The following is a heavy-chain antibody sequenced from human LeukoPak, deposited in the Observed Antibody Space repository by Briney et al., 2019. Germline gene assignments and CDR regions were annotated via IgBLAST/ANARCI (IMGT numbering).Heavy chain of an antibody. V-gene: IGHV3-23*01. Sequence: GGSLRLSCAASGFTFSSYAMSWVRQAPGKGLEWVSAISGSFIGTYYADSVKGRFTISRDISKNTLYLQMSSLRAEDTAVYYCARVLSGRGSLYDYYYYMDVWGKGTTVTISS. CDR2: ISGSFIGT. J-gene: IGHJ6*03. CDR1: GFTFSSYA. CDR3: ARVLSGRGSLYDYYYYMDV. D-gene: IGHD3-10*01.